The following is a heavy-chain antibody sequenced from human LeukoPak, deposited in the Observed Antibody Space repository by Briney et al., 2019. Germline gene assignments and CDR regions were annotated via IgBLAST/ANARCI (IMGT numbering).Heavy chain of an antibody. D-gene: IGHD6-13*01. CDR3: ARGIAAAAVTKLDY. V-gene: IGHV5-51*01. CDR1: GYSFTSSW. CDR2: IHPSDSD. Sequence: GESLKISCKGSGYSFTSSWIGWVRQMPGKGLEWMDIIHPSDSDRYSPSFQGQVTISADKSISTAYLQWSSLKASDSGVYYCARGIAAAAVTKLDYWSQGTLVTVSS. J-gene: IGHJ4*02.